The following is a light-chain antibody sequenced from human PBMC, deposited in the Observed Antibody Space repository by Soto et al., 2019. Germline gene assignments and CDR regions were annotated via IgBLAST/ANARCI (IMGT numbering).Light chain of an antibody. CDR1: QTVSNN. Sequence: EIVMTQSPATLSVSRGERATRSCRASQTVSNNLAWYQQKPGQAPRLLIYGASIRATGIPARFSGSGSGTEFTLPISSLQSEDFAVYYCQQYNNWRTFGQGTKVDI. V-gene: IGKV3-15*01. CDR3: QQYNNWRT. J-gene: IGKJ1*01. CDR2: GAS.